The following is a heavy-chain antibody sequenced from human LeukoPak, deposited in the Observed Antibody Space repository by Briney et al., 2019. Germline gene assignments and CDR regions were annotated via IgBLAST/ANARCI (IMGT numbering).Heavy chain of an antibody. CDR2: VNAANGHT. Sequence: GASVKVSCKASGYTLTNYAIHWVRQAPGQRFEWMGWVNAANGHTKYSPAFQGRITITRDTSATTAYMELSSLRSEDMALYYCARGRGPPNTNRDFYYYYYMYVWGTGTTVTVSS. J-gene: IGHJ6*03. CDR3: ARGRGPPNTNRDFYYYYYMYV. D-gene: IGHD3-10*01. CDR1: GYTLTNYA. V-gene: IGHV1-3*03.